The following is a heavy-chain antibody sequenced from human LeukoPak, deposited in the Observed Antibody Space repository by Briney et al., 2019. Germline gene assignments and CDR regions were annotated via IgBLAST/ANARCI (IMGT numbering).Heavy chain of an antibody. CDR2: ISWNSGSI. CDR1: GFTFDDCA. D-gene: IGHD2-15*01. V-gene: IGHV3-9*01. Sequence: PGRSLRLSCAASGFTFDDCAMHWVWQAPGKGLEWVSGISWNSGSIGYVDSVKGRFTISRDNAKNSLYLQMNSLRAEDTALYYCAKTPKPYCSGGSCYSHGYFQHWGQGTLVTVSS. CDR3: AKTPKPYCSGGSCYSHGYFQH. J-gene: IGHJ1*01.